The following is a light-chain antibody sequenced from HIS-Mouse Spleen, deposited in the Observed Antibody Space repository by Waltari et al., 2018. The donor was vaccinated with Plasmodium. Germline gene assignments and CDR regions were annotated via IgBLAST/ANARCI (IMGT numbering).Light chain of an antibody. V-gene: IGLV3-27*01. CDR2: QDS. J-gene: IGLJ3*02. CDR3: YSAADNNRV. Sequence: SYELTQPSSVSVSPGQTARITCSGDVLAKKYARWFQQKPGQAPVLVIYQDSERPSGIPGRFSGSSSGTTVTLTISGAQVEDEADYYCYSAADNNRVFGGGTKLTVL. CDR1: VLAKKY.